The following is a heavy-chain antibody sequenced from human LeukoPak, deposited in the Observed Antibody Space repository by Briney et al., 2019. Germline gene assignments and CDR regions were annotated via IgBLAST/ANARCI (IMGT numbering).Heavy chain of an antibody. CDR3: ANAGRYGGYYYDSSGFDY. D-gene: IGHD3-22*01. CDR1: GFTFSSYG. Sequence: GGSLRLSCAASGFTFSSYGMHWVRQAPGKGLEWVAVISYDGSNKYYADSVKGRFTISRDNSKNTLYLQMNSLRAEDTAVYYCANAGRYGGYYYDSSGFDYWGQGTLVTVSS. J-gene: IGHJ4*02. CDR2: ISYDGSNK. V-gene: IGHV3-30*18.